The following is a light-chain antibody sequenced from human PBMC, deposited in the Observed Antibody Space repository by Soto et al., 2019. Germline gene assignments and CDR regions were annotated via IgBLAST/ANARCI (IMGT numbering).Light chain of an antibody. Sequence: QSAVTQPASVSGSPGQSITISCTGTSSDVGGYNYVSWYQQHPGKAPKLMIYEVSNRPLGVSNRFSGSKSGNTASLTISGLQAEDEADYYCSSYTSSSTPYVFGTGTKVTVL. CDR2: EVS. V-gene: IGLV2-14*01. J-gene: IGLJ1*01. CDR3: SSYTSSSTPYV. CDR1: SSDVGGYNY.